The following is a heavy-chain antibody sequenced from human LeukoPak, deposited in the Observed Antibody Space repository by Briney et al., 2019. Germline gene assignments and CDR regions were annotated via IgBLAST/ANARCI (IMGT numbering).Heavy chain of an antibody. CDR3: ARGDCSGGSCTFDY. CDR1: GGSISSSSYY. D-gene: IGHD2-15*01. CDR2: IYYSGST. V-gene: IGHV4-39*07. J-gene: IGHJ4*02. Sequence: PSETLSLTCTVSGGSISSSSYYWGWIRQPPGKGLEWIGSIYYSGSTNYNPSLKSRVTISVDTSKNQLSLKLSSVTAADTAVYYCARGDCSGGSCTFDYWGQGTLVTVSS.